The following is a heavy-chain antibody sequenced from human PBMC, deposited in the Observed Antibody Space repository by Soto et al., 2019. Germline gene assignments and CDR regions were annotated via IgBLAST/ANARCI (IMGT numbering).Heavy chain of an antibody. Sequence: SGGSLRLSCAASGFTFSSYGMHWVRQAPGKGLEWVAVIWYDGSNKYYADSVKGRFTISRDNSKNTLYLQMNSLRAEDTAVYYCARDSPFELVPDYWGQGTLVTVSS. CDR3: ARDSPFELVPDY. J-gene: IGHJ4*02. CDR1: GFTFSSYG. D-gene: IGHD6-13*01. CDR2: IWYDGSNK. V-gene: IGHV3-33*01.